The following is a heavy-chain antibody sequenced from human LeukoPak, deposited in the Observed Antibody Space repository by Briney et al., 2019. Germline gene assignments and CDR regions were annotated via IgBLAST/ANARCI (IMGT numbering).Heavy chain of an antibody. J-gene: IGHJ4*02. CDR1: GGSISRGSYY. CDR2: IYNSGST. V-gene: IGHV4-61*02. Sequence: SETLSLTCIVSGGSISRGSYYWNWIRQPAGKGLEWLGRIYNSGSTNYNPSLKSRATISTDMSKNQVSLKLSSVTAADTAVYYCARQTFGVLYFDSWGQGSPVIVSS. D-gene: IGHD3-10*01. CDR3: ARQTFGVLYFDS.